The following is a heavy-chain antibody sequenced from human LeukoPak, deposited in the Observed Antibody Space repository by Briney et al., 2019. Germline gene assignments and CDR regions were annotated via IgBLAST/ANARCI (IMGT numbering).Heavy chain of an antibody. Sequence: GGSLGLSCAASGFSFGFYGLHWVRQAPGKGLEWVAFIRTDGSIDYYADSVRGRFTISRDNAKNTLYLQMNSLRAEDAALYYCAKDQPEAYFDYWGQGTLVTVSS. CDR2: IRTDGSID. CDR3: AKDQPEAYFDY. V-gene: IGHV3-30*02. D-gene: IGHD1-14*01. CDR1: GFSFGFYG. J-gene: IGHJ4*02.